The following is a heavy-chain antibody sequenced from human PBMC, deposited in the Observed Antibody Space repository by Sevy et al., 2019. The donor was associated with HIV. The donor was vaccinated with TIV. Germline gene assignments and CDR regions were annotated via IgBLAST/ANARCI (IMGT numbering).Heavy chain of an antibody. J-gene: IGHJ3*02. V-gene: IGHV3-23*01. CDR2: ISGSGGST. CDR3: AKDLTAYYYDSSGHFDAFDI. Sequence: GGSLRLSCAASGFTFSSYAMSWVRQAPGKGLEWVSAISGSGGSTYYADSVKGRFTISRDNSKNTLYLKMNSLRAEDTAVYYCAKDLTAYYYDSSGHFDAFDIWGQGTMVTVSS. CDR1: GFTFSSYA. D-gene: IGHD3-22*01.